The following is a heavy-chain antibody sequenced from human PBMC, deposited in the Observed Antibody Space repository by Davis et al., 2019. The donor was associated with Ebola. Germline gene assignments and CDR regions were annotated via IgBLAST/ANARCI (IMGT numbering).Heavy chain of an antibody. Sequence: SCKASGYTFTGYYMHWVRQAPGKGLEWVAVISYDGSNKNYADSVKGRFTISRDNSKNTLYLQMNSLRAEDTAVYYCARRTPPDYWGQGTLVTVSS. J-gene: IGHJ4*02. CDR3: ARRTPPDY. D-gene: IGHD2-2*01. CDR1: GYTFTGYY. CDR2: ISYDGSNK. V-gene: IGHV3-30*04.